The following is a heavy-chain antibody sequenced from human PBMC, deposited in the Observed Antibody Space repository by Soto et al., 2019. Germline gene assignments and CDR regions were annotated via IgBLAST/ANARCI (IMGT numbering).Heavy chain of an antibody. Sequence: QVQLVESGGGLVKPGGSLRLSCAASGFTFSDYYMSWIRQAPGKGLEWVSYISSSGSTIYYADSVKGRFTIASYNAKNSLYPQMNSMSAEDKAVYYCARDPLWSGCLDRWCQGTLVTVSS. J-gene: IGHJ5*02. CDR2: ISSSGSTI. V-gene: IGHV3-11*01. D-gene: IGHD3-3*01. CDR3: ARDPLWSGCLDR. CDR1: GFTFSDYY.